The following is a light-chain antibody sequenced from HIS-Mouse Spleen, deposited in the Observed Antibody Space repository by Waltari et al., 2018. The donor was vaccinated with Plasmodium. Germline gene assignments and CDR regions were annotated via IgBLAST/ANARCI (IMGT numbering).Light chain of an antibody. CDR2: EGS. CDR1: SSAVGVYHL. Sequence: QSALTQPAYVSGSPGPSITISCPGTSSAVGVYHLLPWDQQPPGKAPNLMIYEGSNRPSGVSNRFSGSKSGNTASLTISGLQAEDEADYYCCSYAGSSTFVFGGGTKLTVL. J-gene: IGLJ3*02. CDR3: CSYAGSSTFV. V-gene: IGLV2-23*03.